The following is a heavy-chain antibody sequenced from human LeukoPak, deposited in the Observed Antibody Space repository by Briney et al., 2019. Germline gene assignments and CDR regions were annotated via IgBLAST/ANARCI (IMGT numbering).Heavy chain of an antibody. CDR2: INPSGGST. V-gene: IGHV1-46*01. CDR1: GYTFTSYY. CDR3: AAEDSDYAFDI. D-gene: IGHD4-11*01. Sequence: EASVKVSCKASGYTFTSYYIHWVRQAPGQGLEWMGIINPSGGSTSYAQKFHGRVTMTRDMYTSTVYMELSRLRSEYTAGYYCAAEDSDYAFDIWGQGTMVTVSS. J-gene: IGHJ3*02.